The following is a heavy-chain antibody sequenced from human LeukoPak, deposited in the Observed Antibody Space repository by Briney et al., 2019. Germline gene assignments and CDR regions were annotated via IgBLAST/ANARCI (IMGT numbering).Heavy chain of an antibody. CDR3: AREPPEKGSWYPAPSDY. CDR2: ISSSGSHK. CDR1: RLTFSGYS. Sequence: PGGSLRLSCAASRLTFSGYSFNWFRQAPGKGLEWVSSISSSGSHKYYADSMEGRFSISRDNAKNSLYLQMNSLRAEDTAVYYCAREPPEKGSWYPAPSDYWGQGTLVTVSS. D-gene: IGHD6-13*01. J-gene: IGHJ4*02. V-gene: IGHV3-21*01.